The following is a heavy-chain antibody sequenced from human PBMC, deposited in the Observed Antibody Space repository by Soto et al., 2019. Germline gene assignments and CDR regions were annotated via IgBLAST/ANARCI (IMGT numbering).Heavy chain of an antibody. D-gene: IGHD6-19*01. V-gene: IGHV1-8*01. Sequence: QVQLVQSGAEVKKPGASVKVSCKASGYTFTSYDINWVRQATGQGLEWMGWMNPNSGNTGSAQKFQGRVTMTRNTSISTAYMELTSLRSEDTAVYYCARGAGGSGIVRDNWFDPWGQGTLVTVSS. CDR1: GYTFTSYD. CDR2: MNPNSGNT. J-gene: IGHJ5*02. CDR3: ARGAGGSGIVRDNWFDP.